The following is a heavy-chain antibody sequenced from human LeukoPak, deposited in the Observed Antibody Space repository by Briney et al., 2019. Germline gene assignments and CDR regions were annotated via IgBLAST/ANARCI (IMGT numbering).Heavy chain of an antibody. J-gene: IGHJ6*03. V-gene: IGHV4-59*01. D-gene: IGHD3-3*01. CDR3: ARGPTISFMDV. Sequence: SETLSLTCTVSGGSISSYYWSWVRQPPGKGLEWIGYIYYSGSTNYNPSLKSRVTISVDTSKNQFSLKLSSVTAADTAVYYCARGPTISFMDVWGKGTTVTVSS. CDR2: IYYSGST. CDR1: GGSISSYY.